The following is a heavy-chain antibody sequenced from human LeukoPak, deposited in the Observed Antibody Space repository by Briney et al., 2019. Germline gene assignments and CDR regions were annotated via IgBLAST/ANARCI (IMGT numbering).Heavy chain of an antibody. D-gene: IGHD6-13*01. J-gene: IGHJ5*02. CDR1: GFTFSSYG. V-gene: IGHV3-33*01. CDR2: IWYDGSNK. Sequence: GGSLRLSCAASGFTFSSYGMHWVRQAPGKGLEWVAVIWYDGSNKYYADSVKGRFTISRDNSRNTLYLQMNSLRAEDTAVYYCARDGDSSSWDNWFDPWGQGTLVTVSS. CDR3: ARDGDSSSWDNWFDP.